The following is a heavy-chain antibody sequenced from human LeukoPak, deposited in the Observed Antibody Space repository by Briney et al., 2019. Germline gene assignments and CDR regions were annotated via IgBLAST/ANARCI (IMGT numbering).Heavy chain of an antibody. V-gene: IGHV3-23*01. CDR3: LKRRKGEGGYFDC. CDR2: ISGNGRST. D-gene: IGHD3-10*01. J-gene: IGHJ4*02. CDR1: GFTFSSYA. Sequence: PGGSLTLSCAASGFTFSSYAMSCVRQAPGKGLEWGSTISGNGRSTYYGDSVKGRLTISRDNSQNTLYLQINSLRAEDTALYYCLKRRKGEGGYFDCWGQGTLVTVSS.